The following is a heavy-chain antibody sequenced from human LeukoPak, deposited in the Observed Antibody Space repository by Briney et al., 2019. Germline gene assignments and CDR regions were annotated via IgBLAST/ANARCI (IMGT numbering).Heavy chain of an antibody. Sequence: GGSLRLSCAASGFTFSNYWMHWVRQDPGKGLVWVSFINPDGSTTNYADSVKGRFTISRDNAKNSLYLQMSSLRAEDTALYYCARVDGYCSGGSCYGNYYYYYMDVWGKGTTVTVSS. CDR2: INPDGSTT. J-gene: IGHJ6*03. D-gene: IGHD2-15*01. V-gene: IGHV3-74*01. CDR1: GFTFSNYW. CDR3: ARVDGYCSGGSCYGNYYYYYMDV.